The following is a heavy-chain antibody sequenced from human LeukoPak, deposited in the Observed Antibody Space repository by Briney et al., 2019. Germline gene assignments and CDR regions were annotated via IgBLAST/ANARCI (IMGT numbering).Heavy chain of an antibody. Sequence: PGGSLRLSCAASGFTFSSYGMHWVRQAPGKGLEWVSSISSSSSYIYYADSVKDRFTISRDNAKNSLYLQMNSLRAEDTAVYYCAREATYYYDSSGQFDYWGQGTLVTVSS. V-gene: IGHV3-21*01. CDR2: ISSSSSYI. D-gene: IGHD3-22*01. J-gene: IGHJ4*02. CDR3: AREATYYYDSSGQFDY. CDR1: GFTFSSYG.